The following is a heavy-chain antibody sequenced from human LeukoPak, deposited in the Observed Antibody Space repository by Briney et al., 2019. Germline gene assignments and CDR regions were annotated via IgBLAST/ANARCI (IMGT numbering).Heavy chain of an antibody. Sequence: GSLRLSCAASGFTFSSYSMNWVRQPPGKGLEWIGEINHSGSTNYNPSLKSRVTISVDTSKNQFSLKLSSVTAADTAVYYCARESSSSWYFSYYYYMDVWGKGTTVTVSS. CDR2: INHSGST. CDR3: ARESSSSWYFSYYYYMDV. D-gene: IGHD6-13*01. V-gene: IGHV4-34*01. J-gene: IGHJ6*03. CDR1: GFTFSSYS.